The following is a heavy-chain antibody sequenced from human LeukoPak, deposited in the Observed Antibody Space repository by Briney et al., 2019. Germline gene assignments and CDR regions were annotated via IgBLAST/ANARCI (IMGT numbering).Heavy chain of an antibody. J-gene: IGHJ4*02. CDR2: INPNSGST. V-gene: IGHV1-46*01. CDR1: GYTFTGYY. Sequence: ASVKVSCKASGYTFTGYYMHWVRQAPGQGLEWMGWINPNSGSTSYAQKFQGRVTMTRDTSTSTVYMELSSLRSEDTAVYYCARDAGYSYGTYYFDYWGQGTLVTVSS. D-gene: IGHD5-18*01. CDR3: ARDAGYSYGTYYFDY.